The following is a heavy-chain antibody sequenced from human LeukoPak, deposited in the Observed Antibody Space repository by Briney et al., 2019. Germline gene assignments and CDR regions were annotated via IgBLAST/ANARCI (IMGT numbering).Heavy chain of an antibody. CDR1: GFTFSKYG. CDR3: ARDLKD. J-gene: IGHJ4*02. CDR2: ISGSADNT. Sequence: GGSLRLSCAASGFTFSKYGMSWVRQAPGKGPEWVSAISGSADNTYYADSVKGRFTISRDNSKNTLYLQMNSLRAEDTAVYHCARDLKDWGQGTLVTVSS. V-gene: IGHV3-23*01.